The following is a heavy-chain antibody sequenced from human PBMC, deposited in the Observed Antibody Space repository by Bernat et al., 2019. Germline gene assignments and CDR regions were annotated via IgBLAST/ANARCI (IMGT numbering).Heavy chain of an antibody. CDR3: AKSSRHGDY. CDR2: ISYDENNM. CDR1: GFTFSNCA. V-gene: IGHV3-30-3*02. Sequence: QVQLVESGGGVVQPGRSLRLSCAASGFTFSNCAMHWVRQAPGKGLEWVAVISYDENNMYYADSVNGRFTISRDNSKDTLYLQMNSLRAEDTAVYYCAKSSRHGDYWGQGTLVTVSS. J-gene: IGHJ4*02.